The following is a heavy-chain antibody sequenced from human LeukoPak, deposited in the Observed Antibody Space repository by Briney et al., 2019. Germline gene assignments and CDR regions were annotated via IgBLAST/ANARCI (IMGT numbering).Heavy chain of an antibody. CDR3: ARSQDGSGSYFYYFYIDV. D-gene: IGHD3-10*01. CDR2: ISSSGSTI. V-gene: IGHV3-48*04. Sequence: PGGSLRLSCAASGFNFNNFALSWVRQAPGKGLEWVSYISSSGSTIYYADSVKGRFTISRDNAKNSLYLQMNSLRAEDTAVYYCARSQDGSGSYFYYFYIDVWGRGTTV. CDR1: GFNFNNFA. J-gene: IGHJ6*03.